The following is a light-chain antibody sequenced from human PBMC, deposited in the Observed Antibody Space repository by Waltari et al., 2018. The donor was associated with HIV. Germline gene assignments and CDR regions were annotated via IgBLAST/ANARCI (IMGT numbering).Light chain of an antibody. Sequence: IVLTQSPGTLSLSPGERATLYCRASQTVKTKYLAWYQQKPGQPPRLLMYGASNRDTGVPDRFSVGGSGTDFNLTISRLEPDDFAVYDCQQYGTSLLTFGGGTKVEIK. CDR1: QTVKTKY. V-gene: IGKV3-20*01. CDR2: GAS. CDR3: QQYGTSLLT. J-gene: IGKJ4*01.